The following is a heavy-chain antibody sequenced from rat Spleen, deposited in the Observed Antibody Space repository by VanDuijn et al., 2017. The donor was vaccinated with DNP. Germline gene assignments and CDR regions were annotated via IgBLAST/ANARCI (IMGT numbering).Heavy chain of an antibody. CDR2: ISYNGGTP. V-gene: IGHV5-7*01. CDR3: ARLLPGYNVMDA. Sequence: EVQLVESDGGLVQPGRSLKLSCAVSGFTFSDYYMAWVRQAPAKGLEWVATISYNGGTPYHRDSVKGRFTISRDNAQSTLYLQMDSLRSEDTATYYCARLLPGYNVMDAWGQGASVTVSS. J-gene: IGHJ4*01. CDR1: GFTFSDYY. D-gene: IGHD1-4*01.